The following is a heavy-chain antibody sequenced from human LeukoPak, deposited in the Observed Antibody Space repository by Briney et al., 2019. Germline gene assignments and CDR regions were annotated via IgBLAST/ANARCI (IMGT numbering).Heavy chain of an antibody. Sequence: SETLSLTCAVYGGSFSGYYWSWIRQPPGKGLVWIGEINHSGSTNYNPSLKSRVTISVDTSKNQFSLKLSSVTAADTAVYYCARRRTAYSSSLYYFDYWGQGTLVTVSS. V-gene: IGHV4-34*01. J-gene: IGHJ4*02. D-gene: IGHD6-13*01. CDR1: GGSFSGYY. CDR3: ARRRTAYSSSLYYFDY. CDR2: INHSGST.